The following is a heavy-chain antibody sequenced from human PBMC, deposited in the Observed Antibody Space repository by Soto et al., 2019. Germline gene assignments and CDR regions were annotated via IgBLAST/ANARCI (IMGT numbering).Heavy chain of an antibody. V-gene: IGHV1-18*01. CDR1: GYTFSDYA. CDR2: ISASTRNT. CDR3: VRCYCSVGSCSAFWHFDL. J-gene: IGHJ2*01. Sequence: QVQLVQSGGEVKKPGASVKVSCQASGYTFSDYAISWVRQAPGQGLEWMGWISASTRNTDQAQNFQGRVIMTLDTSTNAAYMEWRSLRSDDTAGYYCVRCYCSVGSCSAFWHFDLWGRGTLVTVSS. D-gene: IGHD2-15*01.